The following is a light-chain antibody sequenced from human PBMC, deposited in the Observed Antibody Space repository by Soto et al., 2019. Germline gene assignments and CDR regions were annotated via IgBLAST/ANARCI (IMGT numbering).Light chain of an antibody. CDR3: SSYTSSSVV. CDR2: DVS. J-gene: IGLJ2*01. V-gene: IGLV2-14*01. Sequence: QSALTQPASVSGSPGQSITISCTGTSSDVGGYNYVSWYQQHPGKAPKLMIYDVSNRPSGVSNRFSGSKSGNTDSLTNSGLQAEDEADYYCSSYTSSSVVFGGGTQLTVL. CDR1: SSDVGGYNY.